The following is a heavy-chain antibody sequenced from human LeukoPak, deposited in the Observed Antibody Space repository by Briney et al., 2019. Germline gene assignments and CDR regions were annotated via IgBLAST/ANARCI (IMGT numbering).Heavy chain of an antibody. CDR2: ISSSGSAI. D-gene: IGHD2-2*01. V-gene: IGHV3-48*01. Sequence: PGGSLRLSCAASGFTFSSYSMNWVRQAPGKGLEWVSYISSSGSAIYYADSVKGRFTISRDNAKNSLYLQMDSLRAEDTAVYYCARGEVQYQLPDLDYWGQGTLVTVSS. J-gene: IGHJ4*02. CDR3: ARGEVQYQLPDLDY. CDR1: GFTFSSYS.